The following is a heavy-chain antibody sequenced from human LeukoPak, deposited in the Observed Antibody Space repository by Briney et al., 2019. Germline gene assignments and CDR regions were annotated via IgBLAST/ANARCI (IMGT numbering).Heavy chain of an antibody. D-gene: IGHD5-24*01. Sequence: GGSLRLSCAATGFTFSRYWMYWVRQAPGKGLVWVSQINGDGSSTRYADSVKGRFTISRDNAKNTLYLQVNSLRAEDTAMYYCARDLKRDAYNPFDYWGQGTLVTVSS. CDR2: INGDGSST. CDR1: GFTFSRYW. V-gene: IGHV3-74*01. CDR3: ARDLKRDAYNPFDY. J-gene: IGHJ4*02.